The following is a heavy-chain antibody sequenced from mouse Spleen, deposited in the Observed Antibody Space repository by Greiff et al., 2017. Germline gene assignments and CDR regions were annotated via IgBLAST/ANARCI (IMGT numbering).Heavy chain of an antibody. CDR2: IDPEDGET. Sequence: EVKLVESGAELVKPGASVKLSCTASGFNIKDYYMHWVKQRTEQGLEWIGRIDPEDGETKYAPKFQGKATITADTSSNTAYLQLSSLTSEDTAVYYCARSGHYYDGSYNYAMDYWGQGTSVTVSS. D-gene: IGHD1-1*01. CDR3: ARSGHYYDGSYNYAMDY. CDR1: GFNIKDYY. J-gene: IGHJ4*01. V-gene: IGHV14-2*01.